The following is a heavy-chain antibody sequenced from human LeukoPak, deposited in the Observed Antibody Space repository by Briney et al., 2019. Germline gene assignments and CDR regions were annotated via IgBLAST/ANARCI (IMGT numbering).Heavy chain of an antibody. CDR1: GFTVDDYA. D-gene: IGHD3-3*02. V-gene: IGHV3-43*02. CDR3: AKAVESRALARPYGMDV. J-gene: IGHJ6*02. CDR2: XXGDXIXX. Sequence: PGGSLRLSCAASGFTVDDYAMHXXXQXPGKXXXXXXXXXGDXIXXHYADSVKGXXTIXXXNSKNSLYLQMSRLRAEDTALYYCAKAVESRALARPYGMDVWGQGTPVTVSS.